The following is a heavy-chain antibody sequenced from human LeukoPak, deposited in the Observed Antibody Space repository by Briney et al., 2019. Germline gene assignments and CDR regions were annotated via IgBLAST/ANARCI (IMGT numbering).Heavy chain of an antibody. CDR2: IRYDGSIK. D-gene: IGHD3-16*01. CDR3: ARDSYGGANFDA. J-gene: IGHJ4*02. V-gene: IGHV3-30*02. Sequence: GGSLRLSCAASGFIFSSYGMHWVRQAPGKGLEWVAFIRYDGSIKYYADSVKGRFTISRDISKNAVFLQMNSLRAEDTAVYYCARDSYGGANFDAWSQGTLVTVSS. CDR1: GFIFSSYG.